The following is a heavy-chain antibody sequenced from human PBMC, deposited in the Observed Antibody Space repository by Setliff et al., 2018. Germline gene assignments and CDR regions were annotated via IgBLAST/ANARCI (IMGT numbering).Heavy chain of an antibody. CDR3: ARGYCSGGSGGSCYRLGDMDV. V-gene: IGHV3-7*03. J-gene: IGHJ6*03. Sequence: GGSLRLSCAASGFTFSSYWMSWVRQAPGKGLEWVANIKQDGSEKYYVDSVKGRFTISRDSSKNMVYLQMNSLRAEDTAVYYCARGYCSGGSGGSCYRLGDMDVWGKGTTVTVSS. CDR1: GFTFSSYW. D-gene: IGHD2-15*01. CDR2: IKQDGSEK.